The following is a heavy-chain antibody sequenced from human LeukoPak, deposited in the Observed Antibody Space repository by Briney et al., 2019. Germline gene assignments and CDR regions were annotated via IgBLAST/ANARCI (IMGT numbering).Heavy chain of an antibody. CDR2: ISYDGSNK. CDR3: AKDLNDYSNYGYFDY. V-gene: IGHV3-30*18. CDR1: GFTFSSYG. J-gene: IGHJ4*02. D-gene: IGHD4-11*01. Sequence: GGSPRLSCAASGFTFSSYGMHWVRQAPGKGLEWVAVISYDGSNKYYADSVKGRFTISRDNSKNTLYLQMNSLRAEDTAVYYCAKDLNDYSNYGYFDYWGQGTLVTVSS.